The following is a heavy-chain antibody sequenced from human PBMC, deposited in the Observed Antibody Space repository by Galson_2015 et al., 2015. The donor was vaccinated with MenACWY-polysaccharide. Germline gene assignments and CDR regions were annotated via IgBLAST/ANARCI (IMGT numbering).Heavy chain of an antibody. CDR2: IFWDENK. V-gene: IGHV2-5*02. CDR3: AHRMGVAAAFDF. Sequence: PALVKPTQPLTLTCTVSGFSLRTPGVGVGWIRQPPGKALEWLALIFWDENKGYKPSMRSRLTVTKDTSKNQVVLTLTNVDPDDTATYYCAHRMGVAAAFDFWGQGAPVSVSS. D-gene: IGHD6-25*01. CDR1: GFSLRTPGVG. J-gene: IGHJ4*02.